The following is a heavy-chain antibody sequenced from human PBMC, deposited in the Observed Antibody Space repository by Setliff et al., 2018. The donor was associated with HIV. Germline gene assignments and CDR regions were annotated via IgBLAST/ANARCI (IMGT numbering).Heavy chain of an antibody. J-gene: IGHJ4*02. CDR2: LIPIFGTP. V-gene: IGHV1-69*13. CDR1: GGTFSSYA. CDR3: ARERNAVAGWDY. Sequence: ASVKVSCKASGGTFSSYAISWVRQAPGQGLEWMGGLIPIFGTPNYAQKFQGRVTITADESTSTAYMELSSLRSEDTAVYYCARERNAVAGWDYWGQGTLVTAPQ. D-gene: IGHD6-19*01.